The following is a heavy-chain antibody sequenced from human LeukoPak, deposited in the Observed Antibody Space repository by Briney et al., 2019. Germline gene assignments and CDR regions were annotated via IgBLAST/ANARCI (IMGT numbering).Heavy chain of an antibody. CDR3: ARSIVGVRKRNDY. CDR2: MNPNSGHT. V-gene: IGHV1-8*01. D-gene: IGHD1-26*01. J-gene: IGHJ4*02. CDR1: GYTFTSYD. Sequence: ASVTVSCKASGYTFTSYDIIWVRQAPGQGLEWMGWMNPNSGHTGYAQKFQGRVTMTRTTSISTAYMELTSLTSEDSAVYYCARSIVGVRKRNDYWGQGTLVTVSS.